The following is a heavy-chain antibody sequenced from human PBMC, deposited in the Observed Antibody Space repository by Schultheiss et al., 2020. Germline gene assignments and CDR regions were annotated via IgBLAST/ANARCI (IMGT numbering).Heavy chain of an antibody. CDR1: GYSISSGYY. J-gene: IGHJ4*02. CDR3: ARTSGWYNDY. V-gene: IGHV4-38-2*01. CDR2: IHHSGSP. D-gene: IGHD6-19*01. Sequence: SETLSLTCAVSGYSISSGYYWGWIRQPPGKGLEWIGNIHHSGSPYYNPSLKSRVTISVDTSKNQFSLKLSSVTAADTAVYYCARTSGWYNDYWGQGTLVTVSS.